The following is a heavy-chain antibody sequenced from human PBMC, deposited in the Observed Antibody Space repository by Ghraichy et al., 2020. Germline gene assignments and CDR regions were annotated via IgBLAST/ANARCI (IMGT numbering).Heavy chain of an antibody. J-gene: IGHJ6*02. V-gene: IGHV4-61*01. CDR2: IYYSGST. CDR1: GGSVSSGSYY. CDR3: SREAIAARHYYYYGMDV. Sequence: SQTLSLTCTVSGGSVSSGSYYWSWIRQPPGKGLEWIGYIYYSGSTNYNPSLKSRVTISVDTSKNQFSLKLSSVTAADTAVYYCSREAIAARHYYYYGMDVWGQGTTVTVSS. D-gene: IGHD6-6*01.